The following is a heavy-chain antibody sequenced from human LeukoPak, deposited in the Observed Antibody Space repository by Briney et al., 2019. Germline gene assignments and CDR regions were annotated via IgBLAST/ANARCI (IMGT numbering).Heavy chain of an antibody. D-gene: IGHD5-12*01. V-gene: IGHV1-2*02. J-gene: IGHJ6*03. CDR1: GYTFAGYY. CDR2: ISPNSGGT. CDR3: ARVGGYGYYYYYMDV. Sequence: ASVKVSCKASGYTFAGYYMHWVRQAPGQGLEWMGWISPNSGGTNYAQKFQGRVTMTRDTSISTAYMELSSLRSDDTAVYYCARVGGYGYYYYYMDVWGKGTTVTVSS.